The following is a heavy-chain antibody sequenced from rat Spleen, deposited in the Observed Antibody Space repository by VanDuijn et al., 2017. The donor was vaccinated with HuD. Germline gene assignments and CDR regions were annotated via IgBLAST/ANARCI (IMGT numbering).Heavy chain of an antibody. CDR2: IIYNGRTT. Sequence: VQLKESGPGLVQPSQTLSLTCTVSGFSLTSNSVSWVRQPPGKGLEWVTTIIYNGRTTYYRDSVKGRFAIARDNAKSTLYLQMDSLRSEDTATYYCARHGVYNNYGWFAYWGQGTLVTVSS. D-gene: IGHD1-10*01. J-gene: IGHJ3*01. CDR3: ARHGVYNNYGWFAY. CDR1: GFSLTSNS. V-gene: IGHV5-29*01.